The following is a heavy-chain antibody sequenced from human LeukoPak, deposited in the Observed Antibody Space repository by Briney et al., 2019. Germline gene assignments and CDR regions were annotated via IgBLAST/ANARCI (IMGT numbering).Heavy chain of an antibody. CDR1: GGSFSGYY. CDR2: INHSGST. J-gene: IGHJ5*02. Sequence: PSETLSLTCAVYGGSFSGYYWSWIRQPPGKGLEWIGEINHSGSTNYNPSLKSRVTISVDTSKNQFSLKLSSVTAADTAVYYCARVDSSSWYRSWFDPWGQGTLVTVSS. CDR3: ARVDSSSWYRSWFDP. D-gene: IGHD6-13*01. V-gene: IGHV4-34*01.